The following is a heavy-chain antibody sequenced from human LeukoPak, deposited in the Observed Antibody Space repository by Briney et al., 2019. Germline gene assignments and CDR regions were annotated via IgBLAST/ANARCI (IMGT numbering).Heavy chain of an antibody. CDR3: ARHDSFIPY. CDR2: ISDNEGRT. J-gene: IGHJ4*02. CDR1: GFNFNYYA. D-gene: IGHD5-18*01. Sequence: GGSLRLSCAASGFNFNYYAMSWVRQAPGKGLEWVSGISDNEGRTYYTDSVKGRFTISRDRTKNTVYLQMHNLRADDTAAYFCARHDSFIPYWGQGTLVTVSS. V-gene: IGHV3-23*01.